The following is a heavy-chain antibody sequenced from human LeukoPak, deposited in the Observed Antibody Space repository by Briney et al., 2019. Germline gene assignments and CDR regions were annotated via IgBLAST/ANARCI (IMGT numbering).Heavy chain of an antibody. J-gene: IGHJ4*02. D-gene: IGHD2-15*01. CDR3: ARDFLEDTQ. CDR2: ISSSSSVI. Sequence: PGGSVRLSCAACGFTFRIYNMNWVRQPPGKGLVWVSYISSSSSVIYYADSVKGRFTISRDNARNSLDLQMNSLRAEDTAVYYCARDFLEDTQWGQGALVTVAS. V-gene: IGHV3-48*01. CDR1: GFTFRIYN.